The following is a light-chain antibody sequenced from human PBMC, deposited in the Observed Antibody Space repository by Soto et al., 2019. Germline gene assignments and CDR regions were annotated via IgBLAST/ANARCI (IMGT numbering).Light chain of an antibody. CDR3: SSYAGSSNV. J-gene: IGLJ1*01. V-gene: IGLV2-8*01. CDR2: EVN. Sequence: QSVLTQPPSASGSPEQSVAISCTGPSSDVGGYNYVSWYQQHPGKAPKLMIYEVNKRPSGVPDRFSGSKSGNTASLTVSGLQAEDEADYYCSSYAGSSNVFGTGTKVTVL. CDR1: SSDVGGYNY.